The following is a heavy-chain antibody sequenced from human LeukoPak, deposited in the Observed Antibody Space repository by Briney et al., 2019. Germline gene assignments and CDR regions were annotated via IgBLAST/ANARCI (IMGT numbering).Heavy chain of an antibody. CDR1: GFTFSSYG. CDR2: IRYDGSNK. J-gene: IGHJ4*02. V-gene: IGHV3-30*02. CDR3: ASTPLSTVTTDDY. D-gene: IGHD4-17*01. Sequence: GGSLRLSCAASGFTFSSYGMHWVRQAPGKGLEWVAFIRYDGSNKYYADSVKGRFTISRDNSKNTLYLQMNSLRAEDTAVYYCASTPLSTVTTDDYWGQGTLVTVSS.